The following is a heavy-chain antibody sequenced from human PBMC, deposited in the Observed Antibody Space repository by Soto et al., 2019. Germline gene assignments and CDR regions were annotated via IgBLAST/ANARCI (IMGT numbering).Heavy chain of an antibody. D-gene: IGHD1-26*01. CDR2: ISASGGST. J-gene: IGHJ4*02. CDR1: GFSITSFA. CDR3: AKVLSSGSYSGALEY. Sequence: GGSLRLSCVASGFSITSFAMSWVRQAPGKGLEWASAISASGGSTYADSVKGRFTISGDNSKNTLYLQMNSLRVEDTAVYYCAKVLSSGSYSGALEYWGQGAM. V-gene: IGHV3-23*01.